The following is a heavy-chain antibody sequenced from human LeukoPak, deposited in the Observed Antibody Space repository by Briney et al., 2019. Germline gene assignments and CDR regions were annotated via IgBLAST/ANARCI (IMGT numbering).Heavy chain of an antibody. CDR2: INSDGSSI. J-gene: IGHJ6*02. D-gene: IGHD3-22*01. CDR1: GFTFSNYW. CDR3: ASDYYDSSGYYYGDYHYYYAMDV. Sequence: GGSLRLSCAASGFTFSNYWMHWVRQAPGKGLVWVSRINSDGSSISYADSVKGRFTISRDNVKNTLYLQMSSLRAEDTAVYYCASDYYDSSGYYYGDYHYYYAMDVWGQGTTVTVSS. V-gene: IGHV3-74*01.